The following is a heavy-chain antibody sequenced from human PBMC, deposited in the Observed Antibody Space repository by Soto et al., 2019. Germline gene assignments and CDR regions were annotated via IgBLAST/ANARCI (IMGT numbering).Heavy chain of an antibody. D-gene: IGHD5-12*01. CDR3: ARGGGRGYNELDP. J-gene: IGHJ5*02. CDR1: GYTFTAYY. V-gene: IGHV1-2*02. Sequence: ASVKVSCKASGYTFTAYYMHWVRQAPGRGLEWMGWINPNSGGTYHAQNFQGRVTMTRDTSTTTAYMELASLRSDDTAVYYCARGGGRGYNELDPWGHGTLVTV. CDR2: INPNSGGT.